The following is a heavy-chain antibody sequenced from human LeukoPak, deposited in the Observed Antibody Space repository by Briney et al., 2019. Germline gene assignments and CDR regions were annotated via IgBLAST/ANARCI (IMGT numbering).Heavy chain of an antibody. CDR3: ARSSGGMVRGVIIPI. CDR2: IYPGDSDT. Sequence: ESLKISCKGSGYSFTSYWIGWVRQMPGKGLEWMGIIYPGDSDTRYSPSFQGQVTISADKSISTAYLQWSSLKASDTAMYYCARSSGGMVRGVIIPIWGQGTIVTVSS. D-gene: IGHD3-10*01. CDR1: GYSFTSYW. J-gene: IGHJ3*02. V-gene: IGHV5-51*01.